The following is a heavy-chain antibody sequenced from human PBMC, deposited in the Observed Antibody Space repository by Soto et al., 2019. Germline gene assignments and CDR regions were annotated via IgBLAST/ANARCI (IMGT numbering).Heavy chain of an antibody. CDR3: ARDQPGYSYGYGLGY. J-gene: IGHJ4*02. D-gene: IGHD5-18*01. V-gene: IGHV3-21*01. CDR2: ISSSSSYI. Sequence: EVQLVESGGGLVKPGGSLRLSWAASGFTFSSYSMNWVRQAPGKGLEWVSSISSSSSYIYYADSVKGRFTISRDNAKNSLYLQMNSLRAEDTAVYYCARDQPGYSYGYGLGYWAQGTLVTVSS. CDR1: GFTFSSYS.